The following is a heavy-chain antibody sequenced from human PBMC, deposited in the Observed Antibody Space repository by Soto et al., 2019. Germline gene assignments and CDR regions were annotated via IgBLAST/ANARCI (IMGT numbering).Heavy chain of an antibody. Sequence: SETLSLTCTVSGGSISSSSYYWGWIHQPPGKGLEWIGSIYYSGSTYYNPSLKSRVTISVDTSKNQFSLKLSSVTAADTDVYYCASRGVPHYYYYYGMDVWGQGTTVTVSS. D-gene: IGHD3-10*01. CDR1: GGSISSSSYY. J-gene: IGHJ6*02. CDR3: ASRGVPHYYYYYGMDV. CDR2: IYYSGST. V-gene: IGHV4-39*01.